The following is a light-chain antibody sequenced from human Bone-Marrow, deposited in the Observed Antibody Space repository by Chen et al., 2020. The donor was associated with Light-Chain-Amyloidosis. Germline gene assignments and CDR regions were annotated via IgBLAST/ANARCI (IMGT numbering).Light chain of an antibody. CDR2: GNS. J-gene: IGLJ2*01. CDR3: GTWDSSLSAVV. CDR1: SSNIGAVYD. V-gene: IGLV1-40*01. Sequence: QSVLTQPPSVSGAPGQRVTISCTGSSSNIGAVYDVHWYQQLPGTAPKLLIYGNSNRPSGVPDRFSGSKSGTSASLAITGLQTGDEADYYCGTWDSSLSAVVFGGGTKLTVL.